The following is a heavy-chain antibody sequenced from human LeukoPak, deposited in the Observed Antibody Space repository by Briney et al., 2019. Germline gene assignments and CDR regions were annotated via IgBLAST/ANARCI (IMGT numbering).Heavy chain of an antibody. Sequence: SETLSLTCTVSGGSISSSSYYWGWIRQPPGKGLEWIGSIYYSGSTYYNPSLKSRVTISVDTSKNQFSLKLSSVTAADTAVYYCARYGYSSSWYSSRYFDYWGQGTLVTVSS. D-gene: IGHD6-13*01. CDR3: ARYGYSSSWYSSRYFDY. V-gene: IGHV4-39*07. J-gene: IGHJ4*02. CDR2: IYYSGST. CDR1: GGSISSSSYY.